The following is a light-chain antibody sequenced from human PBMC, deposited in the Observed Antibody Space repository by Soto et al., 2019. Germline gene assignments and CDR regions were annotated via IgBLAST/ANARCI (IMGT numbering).Light chain of an antibody. CDR2: DVN. Sequence: QSALTQPASVSGSPGQSITISCTGTSSDIGGYKYVSWYQQHPGKVPKLLIYDVNNRPSGVSDRFSGSKSGNTASLTISGLQAEDEAEYYCCSYTSSTSLIFGAGTKLTVL. J-gene: IGLJ1*01. CDR3: CSYTSSTSLI. V-gene: IGLV2-14*03. CDR1: SSDIGGYKY.